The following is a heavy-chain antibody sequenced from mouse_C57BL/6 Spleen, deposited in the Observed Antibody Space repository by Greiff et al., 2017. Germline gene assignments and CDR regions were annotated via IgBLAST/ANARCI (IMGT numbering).Heavy chain of an antibody. J-gene: IGHJ2*01. CDR1: GYTFTDYN. CDR2: INPNNGGT. Sequence: VQLQQSGPELVKPGASVKMSCKASGYTFTDYNMHWVKQSHGKSLEWIGYINPNNGGTSYNQKFKGKATLTVNKSSSTAYRELRSLTSEVSAVYYCARGGRAMITTYYFDYWGQGTTLTVSS. V-gene: IGHV1-22*01. CDR3: ARGGRAMITTYYFDY. D-gene: IGHD2-4*01.